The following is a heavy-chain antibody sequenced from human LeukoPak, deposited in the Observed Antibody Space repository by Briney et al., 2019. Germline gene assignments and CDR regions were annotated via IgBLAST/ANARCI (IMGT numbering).Heavy chain of an antibody. Sequence: GGSLRLSCAASGFTFSSYWMSWVRQAPGKGLEWGGFIRSKAYGGTTEYVASVKGRFTISRDDSKSIAYLQMNSLKTEDTAVYYCTRGAQDIVVVHWFDPWGQRTLVTVSS. CDR1: GFTFSSYW. CDR2: IRSKAYGGTT. CDR3: TRGAQDIVVVHWFDP. J-gene: IGHJ5*02. D-gene: IGHD2-2*01. V-gene: IGHV3-49*04.